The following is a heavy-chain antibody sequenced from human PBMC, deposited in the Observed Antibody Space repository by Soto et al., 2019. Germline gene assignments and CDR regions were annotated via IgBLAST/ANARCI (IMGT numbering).Heavy chain of an antibody. D-gene: IGHD3-16*01. Sequence: ASVTVYWQASGSSFTGYYIHWLRQAPGQGLEWMGWINAHSGGTEYAQKFQGRVTLTRDTSIATAYLTLTSLTSDDTALYYCADDVSRHMAYWLDPWGK. CDR2: INAHSGGT. CDR3: ADDVSRHMAYWLDP. V-gene: IGHV1-2*02. J-gene: IGHJ5*02. CDR1: GSSFTGYY.